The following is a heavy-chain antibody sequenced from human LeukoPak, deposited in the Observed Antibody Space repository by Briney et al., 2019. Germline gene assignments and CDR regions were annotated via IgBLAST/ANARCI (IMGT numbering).Heavy chain of an antibody. V-gene: IGHV1-69*05. D-gene: IGHD2-2*01. CDR2: IIPIFGTA. J-gene: IGHJ1*01. CDR1: GGTFSSYA. Sequence: ASVKVSCKASGGTFSSYAISWVRQAPGQGLEWMGGIIPIFGTANYAQKFQGRVTITTDESTSTAYMELSSLRSEDTAAYYCATRYCSSTSRPNPAPSYFQHWGQGTLVTVSS. CDR3: ATRYCSSTSRPNPAPSYFQH.